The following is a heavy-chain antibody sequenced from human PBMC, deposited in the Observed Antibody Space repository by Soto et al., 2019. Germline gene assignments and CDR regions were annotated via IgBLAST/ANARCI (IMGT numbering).Heavy chain of an antibody. CDR3: AKDRRPIPSYYYGMDV. Sequence: QVQLVESGGGVVQPGRSLRLSCAASGFTFSSYGMHWVRQAPGKGLEWVAVISYDGSNKYYADSVKGRFTISRDNSKNTLYLQMNSLRAEDTAVYYCAKDRRPIPSYYYGMDVWGQGTTVTVSS. CDR2: ISYDGSNK. CDR1: GFTFSSYG. V-gene: IGHV3-30*18. J-gene: IGHJ6*02. D-gene: IGHD2-21*01.